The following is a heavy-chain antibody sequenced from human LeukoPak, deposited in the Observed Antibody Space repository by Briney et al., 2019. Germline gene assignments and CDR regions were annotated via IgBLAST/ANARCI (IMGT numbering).Heavy chain of an antibody. CDR2: IKYDGSMT. J-gene: IGHJ4*02. CDR1: GFTFSTYW. Sequence: SGGSLRLSCAASGFTFSTYWMHWVRQAPGKGLVWVSRIKYDGSMTTYGDSVKGRFSISRDNAKNTVDLQMNSLRAEDTAVYYCARGASSAYYVGYWGQGTLVSVSS. V-gene: IGHV3-74*01. CDR3: ARGASSAYYVGY. D-gene: IGHD3-22*01.